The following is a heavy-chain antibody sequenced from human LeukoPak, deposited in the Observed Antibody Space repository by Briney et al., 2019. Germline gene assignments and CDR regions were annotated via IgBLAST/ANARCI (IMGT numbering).Heavy chain of an antibody. Sequence: GGSLRLSCAASGFTFSQFAMSWVRQAPGKGPEWVANIKRDGSETDSVDSVKGRFTVSRDNAINSLYLQMNSLRAEDTALYYWARLDDIDDSGSCNRPFHIWAQGTMVTFSS. CDR2: IKRDGSET. CDR1: GFTFSQFA. CDR3: ARLDDIDDSGSCNRPFHI. J-gene: IGHJ3*02. V-gene: IGHV3-7*01. D-gene: IGHD6-13*01.